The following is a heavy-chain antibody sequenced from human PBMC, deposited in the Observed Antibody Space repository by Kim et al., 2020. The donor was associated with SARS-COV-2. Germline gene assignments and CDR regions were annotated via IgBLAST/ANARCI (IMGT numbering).Heavy chain of an antibody. D-gene: IGHD6-13*01. J-gene: IGHJ6*02. V-gene: IGHV1-2*04. CDR1: GYTFTGYY. CDR3: ARELGYSSSWYLEGFYYYYYGMDV. CDR2: INPNSGGT. Sequence: ASVKVSCKASGYTFTGYYMHWVRQAPGQGLEWMGWINPNSGGTNYAQKFQGWVTMTRDTSISTAYMELSRLRSDDTAVYYCARELGYSSSWYLEGFYYYYYGMDVWGQGTTVTVSS.